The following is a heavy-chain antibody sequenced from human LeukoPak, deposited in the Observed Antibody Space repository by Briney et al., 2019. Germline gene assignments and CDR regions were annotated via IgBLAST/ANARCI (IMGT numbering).Heavy chain of an antibody. Sequence: GGPLKLSCAASGFTFSGSAMHWVRQASGKGLEWVGRIRSKANRYATAYAASVKGRFTISRDDSKNTAYLQMNSLKTEDTAVYYCTRPFRGNWVVDDAFDIWGQGTMVTVSS. D-gene: IGHD3-10*01. CDR1: GFTFSGSA. J-gene: IGHJ3*02. CDR2: IRSKANRYAT. CDR3: TRPFRGNWVVDDAFDI. V-gene: IGHV3-73*01.